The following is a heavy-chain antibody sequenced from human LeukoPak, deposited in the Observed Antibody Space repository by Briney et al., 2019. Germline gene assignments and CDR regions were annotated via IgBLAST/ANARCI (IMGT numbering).Heavy chain of an antibody. CDR3: ARDSRGGGPDFDY. J-gene: IGHJ4*02. V-gene: IGHV4-59*01. CDR2: IYYSGTPT. Sequence: SETLSLTCTVSSASISSSWWAWIRQPPGKGLEWIGYIYYSGTPTSYNPSLKSRVTISIDTSRNQFSLKLSSVTAADTAVYYCARDSRGGGPDFDYWGQGTLVTVSS. CDR1: SASISSSW. D-gene: IGHD3-16*01.